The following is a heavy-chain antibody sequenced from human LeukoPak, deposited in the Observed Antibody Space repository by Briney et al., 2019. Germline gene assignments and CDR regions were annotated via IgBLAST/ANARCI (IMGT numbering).Heavy chain of an antibody. V-gene: IGHV3-21*01. J-gene: IGHJ6*04. CDR2: ITASSTAI. CDR1: GFTFNTYS. Sequence: GGSLRLSCAASGFTFNTYSVNWVRQAPGKGLEWVSSITASSTAIYSADSVKGRFTISRDNAKNSLYLQMNSLRAEDTAVYYCAELGITMIGGVWGKGTTVTISS. D-gene: IGHD3-10*02. CDR3: AELGITMIGGV.